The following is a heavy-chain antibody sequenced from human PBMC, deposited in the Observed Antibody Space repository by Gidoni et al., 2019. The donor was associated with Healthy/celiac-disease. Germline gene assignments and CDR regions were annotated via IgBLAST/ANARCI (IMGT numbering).Heavy chain of an antibody. Sequence: QNTLKESGPPLVKPDQTRTLLFSFSGFSLSTSGVGVGWIRQPPGNALKWLALIYWDDDKRYSPSRKSRLTSTKDTSKNQVVLTMTNMDPVDTATDYCAHSDRMIAFDIWGKGTMVTVSS. J-gene: IGHJ3*02. D-gene: IGHD3-22*01. CDR2: IYWDDDK. CDR3: AHSDRMIAFDI. CDR1: GFSLSTSGVG. V-gene: IGHV2-5*02.